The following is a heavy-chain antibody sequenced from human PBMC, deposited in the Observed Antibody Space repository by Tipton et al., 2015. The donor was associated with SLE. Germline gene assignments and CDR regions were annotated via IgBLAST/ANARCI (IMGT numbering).Heavy chain of an antibody. CDR3: AKGGAGGLFFDS. CDR2: IYSGGST. Sequence: SLRLSCAASGFTFSSYAMSWVRQAPGKGLEWVSVIYSGGSTYYADSVKGRFTFSRDDSKNTLDLQMDSLRAEDTGIYYCAKGGAGGLFFDSWGQGTLVTVSS. D-gene: IGHD3/OR15-3a*01. J-gene: IGHJ4*02. V-gene: IGHV3-23*03. CDR1: GFTFSSYA.